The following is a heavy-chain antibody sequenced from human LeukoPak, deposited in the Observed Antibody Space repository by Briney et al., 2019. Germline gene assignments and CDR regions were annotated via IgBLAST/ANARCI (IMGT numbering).Heavy chain of an antibody. CDR3: GMSGDRVPLQDDVFDV. V-gene: IGHV5-51*01. Sequence: GESLKISFKVSGYSFTSYCIGWVRQMPGKGLEWMGIIYPGDSGPTYSPSFQGQVTISVDKSINTAYLQWSRLQAPDTAMYYCGMSGDRVPLQDDVFDVWGEGIMVTVST. CDR1: GYSFTSYC. D-gene: IGHD1-26*01. CDR2: IYPGDSGP. J-gene: IGHJ3*01.